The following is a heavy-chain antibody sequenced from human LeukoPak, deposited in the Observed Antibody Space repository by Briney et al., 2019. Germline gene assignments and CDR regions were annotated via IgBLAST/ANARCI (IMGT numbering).Heavy chain of an antibody. D-gene: IGHD1-20*01. J-gene: IGHJ3*02. Sequence: SETLSLTCTVSGGSISSYYWSWIRQPPGKGLEWIGYIHYSGSTNYNPSLKSRVTISVDTSKNQFSLKLSSVTAADTAVYYCARDRYNWNDASDAFDIWGQGTMVTVSS. V-gene: IGHV4-59*01. CDR3: ARDRYNWNDASDAFDI. CDR1: GGSISSYY. CDR2: IHYSGST.